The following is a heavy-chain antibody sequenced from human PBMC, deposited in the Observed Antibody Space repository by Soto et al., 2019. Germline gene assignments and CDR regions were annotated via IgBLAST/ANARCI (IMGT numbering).Heavy chain of an antibody. D-gene: IGHD3-22*01. J-gene: IGHJ6*02. V-gene: IGHV1-69*12. Sequence: QVQLVQSGAEVKKPGSSVKVSCKASGGTFSSYALTWVRQAPGQGLEWMGGIIPIFGTANYAQKFQGRVTITADESTSTAYMELSSLISEDTAVYYCATEGDGSGSYYYGMDVWGQGTTVTVSS. CDR3: ATEGDGSGSYYYGMDV. CDR1: GGTFSSYA. CDR2: IIPIFGTA.